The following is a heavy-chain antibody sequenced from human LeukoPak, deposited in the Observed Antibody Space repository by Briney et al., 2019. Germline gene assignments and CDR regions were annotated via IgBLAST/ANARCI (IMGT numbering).Heavy chain of an antibody. J-gene: IGHJ4*02. CDR3: ARGYDSSGYYYNRYYFDY. CDR1: GGSISSSRYY. D-gene: IGHD3-22*01. V-gene: IGHV4-39*07. Sequence: PSETLSLTCTVSGGSISSSRYYWGWIRQPPGKGLEWIGSIHYSGSTYYNPSLKSRVTISLDTSKNQFSLKLSSVTAADTAVYYCARGYDSSGYYYNRYYFDYWGQGTLVTVSS. CDR2: IHYSGST.